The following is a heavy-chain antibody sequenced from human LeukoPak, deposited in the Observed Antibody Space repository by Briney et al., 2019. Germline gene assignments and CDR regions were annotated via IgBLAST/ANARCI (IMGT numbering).Heavy chain of an antibody. J-gene: IGHJ3*02. Sequence: GRSLRLSCAASGFTFSSYAMHWVRQAPGKGLEWVAFIRYDGSNKYYADSVKGRFTISRDNSKNTLYLQMNSLRAEDTAVYYCARGGPAAFDIWGQGTMVTISS. CDR2: IRYDGSNK. CDR3: ARGGPAAFDI. D-gene: IGHD5-12*01. CDR1: GFTFSSYA. V-gene: IGHV3-30*04.